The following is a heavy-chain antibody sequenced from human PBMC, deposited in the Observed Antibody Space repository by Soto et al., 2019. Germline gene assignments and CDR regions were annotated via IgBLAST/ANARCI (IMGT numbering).Heavy chain of an antibody. D-gene: IGHD5-12*01. CDR2: MNPNSGNT. CDR1: GYIFTSYD. CDR3: ARGDSGYDFFDY. J-gene: IGHJ4*02. V-gene: IGHV1-8*01. Sequence: QVQLVQSGAEVKKPGASVKVYCKASGYIFTSYDINWVRQATGHGLEWMGWMNPNSGNTGYAQKFQGRVTMTRNTSISTAYMELSSLRSEDTAVYYCARGDSGYDFFDYWGQGTLVTVSS.